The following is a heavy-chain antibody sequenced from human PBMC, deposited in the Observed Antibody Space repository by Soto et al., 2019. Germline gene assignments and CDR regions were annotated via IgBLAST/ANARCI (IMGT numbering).Heavy chain of an antibody. V-gene: IGHV3-48*01. D-gene: IGHD1-7*01. CDR3: ARDGRRLPGITGTQNALDI. CDR2: ISSSNSTI. CDR1: GFTFSSYS. J-gene: IGHJ3*02. Sequence: GGSLRLSCAASGFTFSSYSMNWVRQAPGKGLEWVSYISSSNSTIYYADSVKGRFTISRDNAKNSLYLQMNSLRAEDTAVYYCARDGRRLPGITGTQNALDIWGQGTMVTVAS.